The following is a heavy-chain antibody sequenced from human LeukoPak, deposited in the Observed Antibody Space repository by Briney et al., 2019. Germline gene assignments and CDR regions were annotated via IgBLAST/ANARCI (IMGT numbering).Heavy chain of an antibody. J-gene: IGHJ6*03. CDR2: IYHSGST. D-gene: IGHD3-16*01. V-gene: IGHV4-38-2*02. CDR1: GYSISSGYY. CDR3: ASVGDDPIYYYYYYYIDV. Sequence: SETLSLTCTVSGYSISSGYYWGWIRQPPGKGLEWIGSIYHSGSTYYNPSLKSRVTISVDTSKNQFSLKLSSVTAADTAVYYCASVGDDPIYYYYYYYIDVWGKGTTVTVSS.